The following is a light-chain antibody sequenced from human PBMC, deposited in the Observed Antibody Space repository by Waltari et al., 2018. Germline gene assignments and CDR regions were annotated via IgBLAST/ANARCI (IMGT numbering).Light chain of an antibody. CDR3: SCRENTGFHWV. CDR1: SPKSYY. Sequence: SSELTQDPAVSVALGQTVRITCQGDSPKSYYANWHQQKPGQAPILLVFGQNNRPSGIPDRFSGSTSGDTASLTITGARAEDDADYYCSCRENTGFHWVFGGGTKLTVL. V-gene: IGLV3-19*01. CDR2: GQN. J-gene: IGLJ3*02.